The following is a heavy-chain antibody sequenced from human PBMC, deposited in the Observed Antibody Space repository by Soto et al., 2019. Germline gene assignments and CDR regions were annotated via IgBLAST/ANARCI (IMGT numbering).Heavy chain of an antibody. CDR3: TSPPSPTSSGDY. CDR2: IWYDGSNK. Sequence: GGSLRLSCAASGFTFSSYGMHWVRQAPGKGLEWVAVIWYDGSNKYYADSVKGRFTISRDDSKSIAYLQMNSLKTEDTAVYYCTSPPSPTSSGDYWGQGTLVTVSS. CDR1: GFTFSSYG. V-gene: IGHV3-33*01. J-gene: IGHJ4*02.